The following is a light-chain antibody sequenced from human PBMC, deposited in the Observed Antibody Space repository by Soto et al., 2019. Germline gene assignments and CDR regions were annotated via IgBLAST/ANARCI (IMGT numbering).Light chain of an antibody. CDR3: QQYNAWPPLT. J-gene: IGKJ4*01. V-gene: IGKV3-15*01. CDR2: GAS. CDR1: QSVSTS. Sequence: EIVMTQSPATLSVSPGERATLFCRASQSVSTSLAWYQQKPGQAPRLLIYGASTRATGIPARFSGSGSGTEFTLTISSLQSEDFALYYCQQYNAWPPLTFGGGTKVEIK.